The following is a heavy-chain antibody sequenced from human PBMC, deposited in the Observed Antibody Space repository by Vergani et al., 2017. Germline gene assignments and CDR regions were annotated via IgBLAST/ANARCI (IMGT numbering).Heavy chain of an antibody. CDR2: ISSSGSTI. Sequence: QVQLVESGGGVVQPGRSLRLSCAASGFTFSDYYMSWIRQAPGKGLEWVSYISSSGSTIYYADSVKGRFTIPRDNAKNSLYLQMNSLRAEDTAVYCCARDISPWFGETPGFDYWGQGTLVTVSS. CDR3: ARDISPWFGETPGFDY. D-gene: IGHD3-10*01. CDR1: GFTFSDYY. V-gene: IGHV3-11*01. J-gene: IGHJ4*02.